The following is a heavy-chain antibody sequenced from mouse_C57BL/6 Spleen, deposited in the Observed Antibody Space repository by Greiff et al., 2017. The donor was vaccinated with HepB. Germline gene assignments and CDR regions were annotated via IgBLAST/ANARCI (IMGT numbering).Heavy chain of an antibody. CDR1: GYTFTDYY. D-gene: IGHD1-1*01. V-gene: IGHV1-26*01. CDR2: INPNNGGT. CDR3: ARVGYYGSLFDY. J-gene: IGHJ2*01. Sequence: EVQLQQSGPELVKPGASVKISCKASGYTFTDYYMNWVKQSHGKSLEWIGDINPNNGGTSYNQKFKGKATLTVDKSSSTAYMERRSLTSEDSAVYYCARVGYYGSLFDYWGQGTTLTVSS.